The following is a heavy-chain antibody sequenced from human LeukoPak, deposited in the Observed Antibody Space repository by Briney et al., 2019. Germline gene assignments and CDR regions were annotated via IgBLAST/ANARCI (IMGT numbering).Heavy chain of an antibody. D-gene: IGHD3-22*01. Sequence: GGSLRLSCAASGFTFSSYAMSWVRQAPGKGLEGVSAISGSGGSTYYADSVKGRFTISRDNSKNTLYLQMNSLRAEDTAVYYCAKDSTPYYYDSSGYYFDWGQGTLVTVSS. J-gene: IGHJ4*02. CDR2: ISGSGGST. CDR1: GFTFSSYA. V-gene: IGHV3-23*01. CDR3: AKDSTPYYYDSSGYYFD.